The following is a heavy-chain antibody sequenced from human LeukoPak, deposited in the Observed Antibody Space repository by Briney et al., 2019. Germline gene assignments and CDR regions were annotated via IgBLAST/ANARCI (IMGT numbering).Heavy chain of an antibody. CDR2: INDNGDGT. CDR1: GFTFSSYA. Sequence: GGSLRLSCAASGFTFSSYAMSWVRQAPGKGLKWVSTINDNGDGTYYADSVKGRFTISRDNFYNTVSLQMNSLRAEDTAVYYCARDLYYYDSSGYYPDAFDIWGQGTMVTVSS. V-gene: IGHV3-23*01. J-gene: IGHJ3*02. D-gene: IGHD3-22*01. CDR3: ARDLYYYDSSGYYPDAFDI.